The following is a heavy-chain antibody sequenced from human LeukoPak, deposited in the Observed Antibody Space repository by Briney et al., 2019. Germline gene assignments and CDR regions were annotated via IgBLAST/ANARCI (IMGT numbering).Heavy chain of an antibody. V-gene: IGHV3-48*04. CDR3: ARGGKLTDV. D-gene: IGHD3-9*01. CDR2: ISSSSSTI. Sequence: GGSLRLSCAASGFTFNSYSMNWVRQAPGKGLEWVSYISSSSSTIYYADSVKGRFTISRDNAKNSLYLQMNSLRAEDTAVYYCARGGKLTDVWGKGTTVTVSS. CDR1: GFTFNSYS. J-gene: IGHJ6*04.